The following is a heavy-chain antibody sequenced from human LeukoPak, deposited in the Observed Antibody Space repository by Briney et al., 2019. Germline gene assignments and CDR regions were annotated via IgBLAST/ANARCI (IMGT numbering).Heavy chain of an antibody. CDR3: ASGRLRPQNWFDP. J-gene: IGHJ5*02. CDR1: GYTFTSYG. CDR2: ISAYNGNT. V-gene: IGHV1-18*04. Sequence: ASVKVSCKASGYTFTSYGISWVRQAPGQGLEWMGWISAYNGNTNYAQKLQVRVSMTTDTSTSTAYMELRSLRSDHTAVYYCASGRLRPQNWFDPWGQGTLVTVSS. D-gene: IGHD4-17*01.